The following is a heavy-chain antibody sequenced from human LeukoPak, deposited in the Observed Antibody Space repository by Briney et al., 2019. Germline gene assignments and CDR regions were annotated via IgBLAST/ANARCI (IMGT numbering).Heavy chain of an antibody. CDR3: AKDWTPHNRVYDCLDA. CDR1: GFAFGVHA. J-gene: IGHJ5*02. CDR2: IGSGADL. Sequence: GGSLRLSCVGSGFAFGVHAMSWVRQAPGKGPEWVATIGSGADLFYAESVKGRFTISRDDPRNTVWLQMDSLRAEDTALYYCAKDWTPHNRVYDCLDAWGQGTQVTVSS. V-gene: IGHV3-23*01. D-gene: IGHD3-16*01.